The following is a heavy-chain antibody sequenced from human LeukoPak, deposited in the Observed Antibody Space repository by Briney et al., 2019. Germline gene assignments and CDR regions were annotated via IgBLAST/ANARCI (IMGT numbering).Heavy chain of an antibody. V-gene: IGHV1-18*01. CDR2: ISTYNGNT. Sequence: ASVKVSCKASGYTFTSYGISWVRQAPGQGLEWMGWISTYNGNTNYAQKLQGRVTMTTDTSTTTTYMELRSLTSDDTAVYYCARDPTTQTFDYWGQGTLVTVSS. D-gene: IGHD4-11*01. J-gene: IGHJ4*02. CDR3: ARDPTTQTFDY. CDR1: GYTFTSYG.